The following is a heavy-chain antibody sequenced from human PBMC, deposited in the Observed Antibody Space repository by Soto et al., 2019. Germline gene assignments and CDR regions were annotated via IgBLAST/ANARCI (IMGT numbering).Heavy chain of an antibody. CDR3: TRRYQSLSGAA. D-gene: IGHD2-2*01. Sequence: EVQLVESGGGVVRPGESLRLSCAASGFTFNSHWMHWVRQAPGKGLGWVSYISTDGTITGYADSVKGRFSIYRDNARNTMFMQMNSLIAADTAVYLRTRRYQSLSGAAWSEGAVVTVSA. J-gene: IGHJ5*02. V-gene: IGHV3-74*01. CDR2: ISTDGTIT. CDR1: GFTFNSHW.